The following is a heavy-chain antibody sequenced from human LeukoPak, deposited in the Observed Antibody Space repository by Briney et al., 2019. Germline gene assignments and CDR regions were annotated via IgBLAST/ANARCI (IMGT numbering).Heavy chain of an antibody. CDR3: ARDRALGGGWFDP. CDR2: IYYSGST. J-gene: IGHJ5*02. D-gene: IGHD3-16*01. CDR1: GRSISSHY. Sequence: SETLSLTCTVYGRSISSHYWSWIRQPPGKGLEWIGYIYYSGSTNYNPSLKSRVTISVDTSKNQFSLKLSSVTAADTAVYYCARDRALGGGWFDPWGQGTLVTVSS. V-gene: IGHV4-59*11.